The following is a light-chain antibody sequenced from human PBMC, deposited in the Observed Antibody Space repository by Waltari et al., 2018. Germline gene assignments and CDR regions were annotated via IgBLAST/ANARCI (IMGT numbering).Light chain of an antibody. CDR2: GAS. Sequence: EIVVTQSPATLSLSPGERATISCRASENVGTNIAWYQQKPGQPPRLLMSGASNRAADIPPRFSGSGSGTEFTLSISSLQSEDFAVYYCHQYKNWPPWTFGQGTKVEIK. V-gene: IGKV3-15*01. J-gene: IGKJ1*01. CDR3: HQYKNWPPWT. CDR1: ENVGTN.